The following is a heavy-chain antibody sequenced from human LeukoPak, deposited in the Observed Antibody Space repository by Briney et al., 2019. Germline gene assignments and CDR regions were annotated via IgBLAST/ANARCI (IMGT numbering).Heavy chain of an antibody. D-gene: IGHD3-10*01. CDR2: ISAYNGNT. Sequence: EASVKVSCKASGYTFTSYGISWVRQAPGQGLEWMGWISAYNGNTNYAQKLQGRVTMTTDTSTSTAYMELRSLRSDDTAVYYCARDLRRELLLWFGEPKGWFDPWGQGTLVTVSS. V-gene: IGHV1-18*01. CDR1: GYTFTSYG. J-gene: IGHJ5*02. CDR3: ARDLRRELLLWFGEPKGWFDP.